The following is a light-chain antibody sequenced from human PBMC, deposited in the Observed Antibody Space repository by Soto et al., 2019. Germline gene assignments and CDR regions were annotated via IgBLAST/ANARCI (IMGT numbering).Light chain of an antibody. CDR2: DAS. Sequence: EIVLTQSPATLSLSPGERATLSCRASQSVSSYLAWYQQKPGQAPRLLIYDASNRATGIPARFSGSGSGTDFTLTISSLEPEDFAVYYCHQRSNSLTFGPGTKVDIK. J-gene: IGKJ3*01. V-gene: IGKV3-11*01. CDR3: HQRSNSLT. CDR1: QSVSSY.